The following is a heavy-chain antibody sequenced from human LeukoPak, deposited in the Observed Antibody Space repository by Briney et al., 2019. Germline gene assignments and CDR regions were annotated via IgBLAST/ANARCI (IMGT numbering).Heavy chain of an antibody. CDR1: GFTFSNAW. Sequence: GGSLRLSCATSGFTFSNAWMRWVRQAPGKGLEWVANIKQDGSEKNYVDSVKGRFTISRDNAKNSLYLQMNSLRAEDTAVYYCASGLELDHWGQGTLVTVSS. V-gene: IGHV3-7*03. J-gene: IGHJ4*02. CDR2: IKQDGSEK. CDR3: ASGLELDH.